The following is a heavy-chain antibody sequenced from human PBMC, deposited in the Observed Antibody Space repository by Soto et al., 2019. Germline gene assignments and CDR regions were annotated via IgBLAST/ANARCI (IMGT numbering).Heavy chain of an antibody. Sequence: QVQLVQSGAEVKKPGSSVKVSCKASGGTFSSYAISWVRQAPGQGLEWMGGIIPIFGTANYAQKFQGRVTINADESTSTAYMELSSLRSEDTAVYYCARGLYRYYDSSGYYYTWGQGTLVTVSS. J-gene: IGHJ5*02. CDR1: GGTFSSYA. V-gene: IGHV1-69*01. CDR3: ARGLYRYYDSSGYYYT. D-gene: IGHD3-22*01. CDR2: IIPIFGTA.